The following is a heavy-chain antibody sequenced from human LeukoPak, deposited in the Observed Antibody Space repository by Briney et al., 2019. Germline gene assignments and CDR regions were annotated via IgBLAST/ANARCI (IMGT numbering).Heavy chain of an antibody. D-gene: IGHD6-25*01. V-gene: IGHV3-30*18. Sequence: PGGPLRLSCAASGFTFSSYGIHWIRQAPGKGLEWVAVISYLGDDQFYADSVKGRFTISRDNSKKTVFLQMNSLRGEDTAIYYCAKDRSSGPHYYYGMDVWGQGTTVIVSS. CDR2: ISYLGDDQ. CDR1: GFTFSSYG. J-gene: IGHJ6*02. CDR3: AKDRSSGPHYYYGMDV.